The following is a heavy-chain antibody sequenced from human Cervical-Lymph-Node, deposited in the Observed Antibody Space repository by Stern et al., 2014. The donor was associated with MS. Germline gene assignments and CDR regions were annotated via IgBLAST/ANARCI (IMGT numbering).Heavy chain of an antibody. V-gene: IGHV4-59*01. Sequence: QLQLQESGPGLLKPSETLSLTCSVSGTSISSYYWSWIRQPPGKGLEWIGYIYYSGSTNYNPSLKSRVTISGDTSKNQFSLRLNSVTAADTAVYYCARGRAALDYWGQGTLVTVSS. CDR1: GTSISSYY. CDR2: IYYSGST. J-gene: IGHJ4*02. CDR3: ARGRAALDY. D-gene: IGHD6-13*01.